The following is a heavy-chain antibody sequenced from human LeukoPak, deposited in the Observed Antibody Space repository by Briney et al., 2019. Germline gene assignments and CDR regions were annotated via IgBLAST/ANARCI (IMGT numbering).Heavy chain of an antibody. CDR1: GGSISSGSYY. CDR2: IYTSGST. D-gene: IGHD1-1*01. Sequence: RPTQTLPLTCTVSGGSISSGSYYWSWIRQPAGKGLEWIGRIYTSGSTNYNPSLKSRVTISVDTSKNQFSLKLISVTAAETAVYYCARMSGGDWFDTWGQGTLVTVSS. CDR3: ARMSGGDWFDT. V-gene: IGHV4-61*02. J-gene: IGHJ5*02.